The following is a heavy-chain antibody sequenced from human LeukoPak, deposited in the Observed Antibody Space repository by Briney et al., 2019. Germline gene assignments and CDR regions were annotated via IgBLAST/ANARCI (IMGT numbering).Heavy chain of an antibody. Sequence: ASETLSLTCTVSGGSISSSSYYWGWIRQPAGKGLEWIGRIYTSGSTNYNPSLKSRVTISVDTSKNQFSLKLSSVTAADTAVYYCARDANDFWSGYSDYWGQGTLVTVSS. CDR1: GGSISSSSYY. CDR2: IYTSGST. V-gene: IGHV4-61*02. D-gene: IGHD3-3*01. J-gene: IGHJ4*02. CDR3: ARDANDFWSGYSDY.